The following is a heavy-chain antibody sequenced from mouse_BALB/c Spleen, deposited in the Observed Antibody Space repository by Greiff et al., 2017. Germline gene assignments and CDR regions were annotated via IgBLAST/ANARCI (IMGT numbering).Heavy chain of an antibody. V-gene: IGHV14-3*02. CDR2: IDPANGNT. Sequence: EVQLQQSGAELVKPGASVKLSCTASGFHIKDTYMHWVKQRPEQGLEWIGRIDPANGNTKYDPKFQGKATITADTSSNTAYLQLSSLTSEDTAVYYCARGAYGSSYAMDYWGQGTSVTVPS. D-gene: IGHD1-1*01. J-gene: IGHJ4*01. CDR1: GFHIKDTY. CDR3: ARGAYGSSYAMDY.